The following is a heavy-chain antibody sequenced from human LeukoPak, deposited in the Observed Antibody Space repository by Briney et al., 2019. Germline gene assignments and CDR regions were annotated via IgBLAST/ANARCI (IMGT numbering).Heavy chain of an antibody. J-gene: IGHJ4*02. D-gene: IGHD6-6*01. V-gene: IGHV3-23*01. Sequence: GGSLRLSCAASGFTFSSYAMSWVRQAPGKGLEWVSAISGSGGSTYYTDSVKGRFTISRDNSKNTLYLQMNSLRAEGTAVYYCAKDVSSSTGYWGQGTLVTVSS. CDR1: GFTFSSYA. CDR2: ISGSGGST. CDR3: AKDVSSSTGY.